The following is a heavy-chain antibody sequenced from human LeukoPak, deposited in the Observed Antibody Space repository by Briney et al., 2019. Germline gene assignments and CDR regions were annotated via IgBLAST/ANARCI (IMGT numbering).Heavy chain of an antibody. Sequence: SVKVSCKASGGTFSNYALIWVRQAPGQGLEWMGRIIPVLAVTHYTQKFQGRLTITADKSTSTAYMELGSLRSDDTAVYYCARVFTHYYFDYWGQGTLVTVSS. CDR1: GGTFSNYA. CDR3: ARVFTHYYFDY. CDR2: IIPVLAVT. V-gene: IGHV1-69*04. J-gene: IGHJ4*02.